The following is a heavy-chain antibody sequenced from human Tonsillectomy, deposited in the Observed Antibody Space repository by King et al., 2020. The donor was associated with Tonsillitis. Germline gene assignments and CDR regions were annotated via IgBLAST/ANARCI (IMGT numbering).Heavy chain of an antibody. V-gene: IGHV1-18*01. CDR1: GYTFTSYS. CDR2: ISAYNGNT. D-gene: IGHD3-10*01. Sequence: QLVQSGGEVKKPGASVKVSCKASGYTFTSYSVTWVRQAPGQGLEWMGWISAYNGNTNYAQSLQGRVTMTTDTSTSTAYMELRSLRSDDTAVYYCVRGGSGTYSPDYWGQGTLVTVSS. J-gene: IGHJ4*02. CDR3: VRGGSGTYSPDY.